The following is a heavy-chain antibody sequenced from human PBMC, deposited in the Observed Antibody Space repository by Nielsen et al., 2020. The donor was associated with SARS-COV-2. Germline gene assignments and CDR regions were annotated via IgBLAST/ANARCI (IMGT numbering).Heavy chain of an antibody. D-gene: IGHD3-22*01. J-gene: IGHJ3*02. V-gene: IGHV3-21*01. Sequence: GESLKISCAASGFTFSSYSMNWVRQAPGKGLEWVSSISSSSSYIYYADSVKGRFTISRDNAKNSLYLQMNSLRAEDTAVYYCARDRTYYYESSGYNAFDIWGQGTIVAVSS. CDR3: ARDRTYYYESSGYNAFDI. CDR2: ISSSSSYI. CDR1: GFTFSSYS.